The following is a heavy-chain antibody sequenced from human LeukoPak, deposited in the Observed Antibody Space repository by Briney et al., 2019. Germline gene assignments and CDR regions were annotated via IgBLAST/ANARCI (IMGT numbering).Heavy chain of an antibody. V-gene: IGHV3-33*06. CDR2: IWFDGKNE. D-gene: IGHD1-26*01. CDR3: AKSISVGAGVHDF. J-gene: IGHJ4*02. CDR1: GFTFSSYG. Sequence: GGSLRLSCAASGFTFSSYGMHWVRQAPGKGLEWVADIWFDGKNEHFADSVKGRFTISRDNSKNTLYLQMNSLRAEDTAVYYCAKSISVGAGVHDFWGQGTLVTVSS.